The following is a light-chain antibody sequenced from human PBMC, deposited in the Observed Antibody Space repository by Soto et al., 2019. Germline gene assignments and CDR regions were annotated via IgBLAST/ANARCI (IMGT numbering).Light chain of an antibody. CDR1: QSVSRR. CDR2: GAS. J-gene: IGKJ5*01. V-gene: IGKV3-20*01. Sequence: EIVLTQSPGTLSLSPGGRATLSCRASQSVSRRLAWYQHRPGQSPRPLISGASMSASGGPVRFSGGGSGTDFSLTISRLEAEDFAVYYCQHYGETPITFGLGTRLEIK. CDR3: QHYGETPIT.